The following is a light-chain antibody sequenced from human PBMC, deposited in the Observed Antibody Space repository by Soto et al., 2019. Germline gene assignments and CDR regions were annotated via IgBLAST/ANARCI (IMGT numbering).Light chain of an antibody. CDR1: HSSSSW. J-gene: IGKJ1*01. CDR3: QQYNSFPT. V-gene: IGKV1-5*03. CDR2: KAS. Sequence: DIQMTQSPSTLSASVGDRVTITCRASHSSSSWLAWYQKKPGKAPKLLIYKASSLESGVPSRFSGSGSGTEFTLTISSLQPDDFASYYCQQYNSFPTFGQGTKVEIK.